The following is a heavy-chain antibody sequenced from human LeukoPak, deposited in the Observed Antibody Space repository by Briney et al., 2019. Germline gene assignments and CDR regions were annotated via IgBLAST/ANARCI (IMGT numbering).Heavy chain of an antibody. V-gene: IGHV4-39*01. CDR2: IYYSGST. Sequence: PSETLSLTCTVSGGPISSSSYYWGWIRQPPGKGLEWIGSIYYSGSTYYNPSLKSRVTISVDTSKNQFSLKLSSVTAADTAVYYCARQLGYCSSTSCYADKVDFWGQGTLVTVSS. CDR1: GGPISSSSYY. D-gene: IGHD2-2*01. CDR3: ARQLGYCSSTSCYADKVDF. J-gene: IGHJ4*02.